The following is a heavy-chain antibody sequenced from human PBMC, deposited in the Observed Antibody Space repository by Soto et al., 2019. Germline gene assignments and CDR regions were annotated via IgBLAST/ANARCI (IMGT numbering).Heavy chain of an antibody. CDR1: GFIFSGYA. V-gene: IGHV3-30-3*01. D-gene: IGHD5-12*01. CDR3: AKETSAYEIDY. J-gene: IGHJ4*02. CDR2: ISYDGNTK. Sequence: QVQLAESGGGVVQPGRSLRLSYAASGFIFSGYAMHWVRQAPGKGLEWVAVISYDGNTKYYADSVKGRFTVSRDNSKNTLYVQMNNLSAEDTAMYYCAKETSAYEIDYWGQGTLVTVSS.